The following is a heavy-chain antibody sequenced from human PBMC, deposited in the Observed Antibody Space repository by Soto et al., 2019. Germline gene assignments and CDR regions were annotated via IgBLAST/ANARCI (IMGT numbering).Heavy chain of an antibody. CDR2: MNPNSGNT. J-gene: IGHJ4*02. CDR3: ARVSNDFWMVIDPPDY. CDR1: GYTFTSYD. V-gene: IGHV1-8*01. D-gene: IGHD3-3*01. Sequence: QVPLVQSGAEVKKPGASVKVSCKASGYTFTSYDINWVRQATGQGLEWTGWMNPNSGNTGYAQKFQGRVTMTRNTSISTAYMELSSLRSEDTAVYYCARVSNDFWMVIDPPDYWGQGTLVTVSS.